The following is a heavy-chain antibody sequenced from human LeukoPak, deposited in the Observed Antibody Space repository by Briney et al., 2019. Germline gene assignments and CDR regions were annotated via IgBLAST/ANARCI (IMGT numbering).Heavy chain of an antibody. CDR1: GGSFSGYY. CDR3: ASGYSYGYRWFDP. V-gene: IGHV4-34*01. Sequence: KPSETLSLTCAVYGGSFSGYYWSWIRQPPGKGLEWIGEINHSGGTNYNPSLKSRVTISVDTSKNQFSLKLSSVTAADTAVYYCASGYSYGYRWFDPWGQGTLVTVSS. D-gene: IGHD5-18*01. J-gene: IGHJ5*02. CDR2: INHSGGT.